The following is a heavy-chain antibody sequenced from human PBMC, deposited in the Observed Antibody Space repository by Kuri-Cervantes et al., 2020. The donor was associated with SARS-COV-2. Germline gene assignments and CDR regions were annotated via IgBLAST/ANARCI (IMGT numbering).Heavy chain of an antibody. V-gene: IGHV4-61*02. J-gene: IGHJ4*02. D-gene: IGHD3-3*01. CDR1: GASIRGGTFY. CDR3: ARTLDINDFWNGVAD. CDR2: IYQSGNS. Sequence: LRLSCSVSGASIRGGTFYWTWVRQPAGKGLEWIGRIYQSGNSDFNPSLKSRVSISIDAYKNHFSLHLTSVTAADSAMYYCARTLDINDFWNGVADWGPGSLVTVSS.